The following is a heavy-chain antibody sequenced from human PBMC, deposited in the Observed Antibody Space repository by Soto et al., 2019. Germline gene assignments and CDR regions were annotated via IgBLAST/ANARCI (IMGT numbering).Heavy chain of an antibody. CDR1: GGSFSGYY. D-gene: IGHD6-6*01. J-gene: IGHJ4*02. V-gene: IGHV4-34*01. CDR2: INHSGST. CDR3: ARGVSIAARPFDY. Sequence: QVQLQQWGAGLLKPSETLSLTCAVYGGSFSGYYWSWIRQPPGKGLEWIGEINHSGSTNYNPSLKSRVTISVDTSKNQFSLKLSSVTAADTAVYYCARGVSIAARPFDYWGQGTLVTFSS.